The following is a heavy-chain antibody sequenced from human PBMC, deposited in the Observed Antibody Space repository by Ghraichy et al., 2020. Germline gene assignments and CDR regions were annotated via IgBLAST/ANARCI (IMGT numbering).Heavy chain of an antibody. Sequence: LSLTCAASGFTFRTYAMSWVRQAPGKGLEWVSAITDNGGTTYDAESVKGRFTISRDNAKNSLYLQMNSLRAEDTAVYYCARDRGGRISIFGVVDSWGQGTLVTVSS. V-gene: IGHV3-23*01. CDR1: GFTFRTYA. D-gene: IGHD3-3*01. J-gene: IGHJ4*02. CDR3: ARDRGGRISIFGVVDS. CDR2: ITDNGGTT.